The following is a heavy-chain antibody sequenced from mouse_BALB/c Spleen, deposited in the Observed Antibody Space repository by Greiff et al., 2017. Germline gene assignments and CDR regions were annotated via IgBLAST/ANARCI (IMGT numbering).Heavy chain of an antibody. CDR1: GYTFSSYW. J-gene: IGHJ3*01. D-gene: IGHD2-10*01. Sequence: QVQLQQSGAELMKPGASVKISCKATGYTFSSYWLEWVKQRPGHGLEWIGEILPGSGSTNYNEKFKGKATFTADTSSNTAYMQLSSLTSEDSAVYYCARTALPAWFAYWGQGTLVTVSA. V-gene: IGHV1-9*01. CDR2: ILPGSGST. CDR3: ARTALPAWFAY.